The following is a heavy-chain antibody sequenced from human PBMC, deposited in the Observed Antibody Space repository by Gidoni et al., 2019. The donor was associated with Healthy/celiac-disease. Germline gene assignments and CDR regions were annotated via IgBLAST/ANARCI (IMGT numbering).Heavy chain of an antibody. CDR3: AGEGAVAAKNYYYYGMDV. CDR2: IYYSGST. D-gene: IGHD6-19*01. CDR1: GGSISRYY. V-gene: IGHV4-59*08. J-gene: IGHJ6*02. Sequence: QVQLQESGPGLVKPSEPLSLTCTVSGGSISRYYWRWIRPPPGKGLEWIGYIYYSGSTNYNPSLKSRVTISVDTSKNQFSLKLSSVTAADTAVYYCAGEGAVAAKNYYYYGMDVWGQGTTVTVSS.